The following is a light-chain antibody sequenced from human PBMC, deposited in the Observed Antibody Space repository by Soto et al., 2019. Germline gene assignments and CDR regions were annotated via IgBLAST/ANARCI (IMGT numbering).Light chain of an antibody. CDR3: MQSTQLPPT. V-gene: IGKV2D-29*02. CDR2: EVS. CDR1: QSLLHITGETF. J-gene: IGKJ5*01. Sequence: DIVMTQTPLSLSVAPGQPAGISCKYSQSLLHITGETFLFWYLQKPGQSPQLLIYEVSTRVSGVPDRFSGSGSGTDFRLEISLVETDDVGIYYCMQSTQLPPTFGQGTRLEIK.